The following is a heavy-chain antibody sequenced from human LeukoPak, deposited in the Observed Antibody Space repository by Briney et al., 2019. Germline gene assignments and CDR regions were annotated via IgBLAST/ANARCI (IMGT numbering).Heavy chain of an antibody. D-gene: IGHD6-19*01. J-gene: IGHJ5*02. V-gene: IGHV4-59*08. CDR2: IYYSGST. CDR3: ARLASSGWYGPLNWFDP. Sequence: SETLSLTCTVSGGSLSSYYWSWIRQPPGKGLEWIGYIYYSGSTNYNPSLKSRVTISVDTSKNQFSLKLSSVTAADTAVYYCARLASSGWYGPLNWFDPWGQGTLVTVSS. CDR1: GGSLSSYY.